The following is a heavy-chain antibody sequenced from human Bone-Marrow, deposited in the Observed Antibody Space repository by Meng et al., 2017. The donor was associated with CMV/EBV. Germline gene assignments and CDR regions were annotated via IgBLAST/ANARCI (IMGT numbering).Heavy chain of an antibody. CDR1: AFTFSRYR. J-gene: IGHJ3*01. Sequence: GGSLRLSCAASAFTFSRYRMHWVRQAPGKGLEWVALISSDGSNKQYADSVRGRFTISRDNSRNTFYLQMSILRSEDTAIYLCARAHHRNDYGDYVDALNVWGRGTRVTGSS. D-gene: IGHD4-17*01. V-gene: IGHV3-30-3*01. CDR2: ISSDGSNK. CDR3: ARAHHRNDYGDYVDALNV.